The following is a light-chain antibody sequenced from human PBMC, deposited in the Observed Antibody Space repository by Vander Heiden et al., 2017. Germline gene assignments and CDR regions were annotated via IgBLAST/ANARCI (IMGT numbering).Light chain of an antibody. CDR1: QSISNY. V-gene: IGKV1-39*01. Sequence: DIQMTQSPSSLSASVGDRVTNTCRARQSISNYLAWYQQKPGQAPKLLIYAASSLQSGVPARFSGSGSGRDFTLTISSLQPEDFAIYYCQQSYSTPPTFGQGTKVEVE. J-gene: IGKJ1*01. CDR3: QQSYSTPPT. CDR2: AAS.